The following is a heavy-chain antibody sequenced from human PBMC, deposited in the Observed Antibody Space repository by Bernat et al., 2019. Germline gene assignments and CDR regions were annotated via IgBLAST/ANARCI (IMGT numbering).Heavy chain of an antibody. CDR3: ARVLHHYYDSAPIFN. Sequence: QVQLVQSGAEVKKPGASVKVSCKASGYNFTSYGISWVRQAPGQGLEWMGWISAYNGNTNYAQKLQGRVTMTTDTSTSTAYMELRSLRSDDTAVYYCARVLHHYYDSAPIFNWGQGTLVTVSS. D-gene: IGHD3-22*01. J-gene: IGHJ4*02. CDR2: ISAYNGNT. V-gene: IGHV1-18*01. CDR1: GYNFTSYG.